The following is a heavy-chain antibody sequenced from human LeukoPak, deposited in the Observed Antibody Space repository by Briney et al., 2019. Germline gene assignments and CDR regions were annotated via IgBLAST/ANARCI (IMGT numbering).Heavy chain of an antibody. CDR2: ISGSAGYT. D-gene: IGHD3-10*01. J-gene: IGHJ4*02. CDR3: AKDRIDSGSYYYIDD. CDR1: GFTFSSHA. Sequence: GGSLRLSCAASGFTFSSHAMSWVRQAPGKGLEWVSGISGSAGYTYYAVSVKGRFTISRDDSRNTLFLQMNSLRVEDTAVYYCAKDRIDSGSYYYIDDWGQGTLVTVSS. V-gene: IGHV3-23*01.